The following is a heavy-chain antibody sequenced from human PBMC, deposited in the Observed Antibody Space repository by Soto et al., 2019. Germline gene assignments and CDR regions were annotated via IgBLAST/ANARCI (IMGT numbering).Heavy chain of an antibody. J-gene: IGHJ4*02. CDR3: ARHGSN. CDR1: GVSISNSSYY. CDR2: IYYSGLT. V-gene: IGHV4-39*01. Sequence: QLQLQESGPGLVKPSETLSLSCTVSGVSISNSSYYWGWIRRPPGKGLEWIGTIYYSGLTYYNPSLKSRVTISVDTSKNQFSLKLTSVTAADTAVYYCARHGSNWGQGTLVTVSS.